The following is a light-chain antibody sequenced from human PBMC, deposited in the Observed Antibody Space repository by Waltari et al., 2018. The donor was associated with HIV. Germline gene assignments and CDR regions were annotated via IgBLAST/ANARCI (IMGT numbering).Light chain of an antibody. Sequence: DIQMTQSPSSLSASVGDRVTITCRATQSISDYLSWYQQKPGKAPKLLISAASSLQSGVPSRFSGSGSGTDFSLTISSLQPEDFATYYCQQSYSTPPETFGGGTKVEIK. CDR3: QQSYSTPPET. CDR1: QSISDY. J-gene: IGKJ4*01. V-gene: IGKV1-39*01. CDR2: AAS.